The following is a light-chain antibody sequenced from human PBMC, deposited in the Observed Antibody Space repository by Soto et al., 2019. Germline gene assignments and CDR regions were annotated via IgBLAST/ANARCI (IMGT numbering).Light chain of an antibody. V-gene: IGLV1-40*01. Sequence: QSALTQPPSVSGAPGQRVTISCTGSSSNIGAGYEVNWYQHLPGAAPKLLIYGNTNRPSGVPDRFSGSKSGTSASLAITGLQAEDEADYYCQSYDSSLSGLYDFGTGTKVTVL. CDR2: GNT. CDR3: QSYDSSLSGLYD. CDR1: SSNIGAGYE. J-gene: IGLJ1*01.